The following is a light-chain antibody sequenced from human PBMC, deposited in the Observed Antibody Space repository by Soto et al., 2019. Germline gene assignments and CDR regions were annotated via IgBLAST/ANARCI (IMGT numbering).Light chain of an antibody. V-gene: IGLV2-14*01. CDR3: NSYTSSSTHV. Sequence: QSALTQPASVSGSPGQSITISCTGSSSDVGGHNHVSWYQQHPGKAPKLIIYEVGNRHSGVSNRFSGSKSGNTASLTISGFQAEDEADYYCNSYTSSSTHVFGTGTKLTVL. CDR2: EVG. CDR1: SSDVGGHNH. J-gene: IGLJ1*01.